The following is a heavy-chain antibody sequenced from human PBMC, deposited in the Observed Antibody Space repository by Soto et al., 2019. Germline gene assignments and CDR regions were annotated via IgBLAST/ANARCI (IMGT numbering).Heavy chain of an antibody. D-gene: IGHD1-26*01. V-gene: IGHV3-30-3*01. Sequence: GGSLRLSCAASGFTFSSYAMHWVRQAPGKGLEWVAVISYDGSNKYYADSVKGRFTISRDNSKNTLYLQMNSLRAEDTAVYYCARDAIVGATNAAFDIWGQGTMVTVSS. CDR1: GFTFSSYA. CDR3: ARDAIVGATNAAFDI. J-gene: IGHJ3*02. CDR2: ISYDGSNK.